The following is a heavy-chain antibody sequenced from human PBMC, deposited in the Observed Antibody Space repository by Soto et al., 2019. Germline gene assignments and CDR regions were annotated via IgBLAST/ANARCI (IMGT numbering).Heavy chain of an antibody. CDR2: IIPIFGTA. V-gene: IGHV1-69*01. J-gene: IGHJ6*02. Sequence: QVQLVQSGAEVRKPGSSVKVSCKASGGTFSRHAISWVRQAPGQGLEWMGGIIPIFGTANHAQKFQGRVTIIADESTSTVYMELSSLRSEDTAVYYCARDGHRYYYYGMDVWGQGTTVTVS. CDR3: ARDGHRYYYYGMDV. CDR1: GGTFSRHA.